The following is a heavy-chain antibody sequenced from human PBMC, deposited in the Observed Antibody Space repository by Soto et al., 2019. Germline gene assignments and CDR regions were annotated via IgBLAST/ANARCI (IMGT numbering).Heavy chain of an antibody. V-gene: IGHV1-69*01. CDR3: ARSQGSSTSLETYFYYYDGMDV. CDR1: GGTFGSYA. CDR2: IIPIPGTA. Sequence: QVQLVQSGAEVKKPGSSVKVSCKASGGTFGSYAISWVRQAPGQGLEWMGGIIPIPGTANYAQKFQGRVTIAADESTSTAYKQLSSLRSEDTAVYYCARSQGSSTSLETYFYYYDGMDVWGQGTTVTVSS. J-gene: IGHJ6*02. D-gene: IGHD2-2*01.